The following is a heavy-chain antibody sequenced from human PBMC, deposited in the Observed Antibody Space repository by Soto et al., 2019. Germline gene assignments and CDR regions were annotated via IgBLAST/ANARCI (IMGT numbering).Heavy chain of an antibody. J-gene: IGHJ4*02. Sequence: EVQLLESGGGLVQPGGSLRLSCAASGFTFSSYAMSWVRQAPGKGLEWVSTINSSGDTTYYADSVKGRFTISRDNSKNTLYLQMNSLRAEDTAVYYCAKAVGGIYGFDYCGQGTLVTVSS. V-gene: IGHV3-23*01. CDR2: INSSGDTT. CDR3: AKAVGGIYGFDY. D-gene: IGHD1-26*01. CDR1: GFTFSSYA.